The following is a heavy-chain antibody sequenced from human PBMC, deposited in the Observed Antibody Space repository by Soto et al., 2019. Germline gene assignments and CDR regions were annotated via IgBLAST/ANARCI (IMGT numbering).Heavy chain of an antibody. D-gene: IGHD3-10*01. CDR2: MYHSGST. CDR1: GVSIISRDHY. V-gene: IGHV4-30-4*01. Sequence: QVKLQESGPGLVKPSQTLSLTCTVSGVSIISRDHYWSWIRQPPGKGLGWIGYMYHSGSTYFNPFLKRRVSMAGGTSKMQFSLMLGSVGAADTAVYYCAMLSYYGSYSLDVCGQGTTVIVS. CDR3: AMLSYYGSYSLDV. J-gene: IGHJ6*01.